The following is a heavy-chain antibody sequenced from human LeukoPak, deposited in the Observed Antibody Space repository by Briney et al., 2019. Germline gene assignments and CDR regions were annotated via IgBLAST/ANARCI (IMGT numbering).Heavy chain of an antibody. Sequence: ASVKVSCKASGYTFITYGINWVRQAPGQGLEWMGWISPYDGSTNFAQNLQGRVTMTTDTITSTAFMELRSLRFEDTALYYCARDKAPRYTYGLGHGGQGTLVTVSS. CDR2: ISPYDGST. J-gene: IGHJ4*02. D-gene: IGHD5-18*01. CDR1: GYTFITYG. CDR3: ARDKAPRYTYGLGH. V-gene: IGHV1-18*01.